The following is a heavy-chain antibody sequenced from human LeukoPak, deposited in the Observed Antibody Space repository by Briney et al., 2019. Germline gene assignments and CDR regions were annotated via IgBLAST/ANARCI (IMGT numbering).Heavy chain of an antibody. CDR2: IYPRDGST. Sequence: VASVKVSRKASGYSFTSNYIHWVRQAPGQGLEWMGMIYPRDGSTSYAQKFQGRVTVTRDTSTSTVHMELSGLRSDDTAVYYCARESHERREDYWGQGTLVTVSS. J-gene: IGHJ4*02. CDR3: ARESHERREDY. D-gene: IGHD1-26*01. V-gene: IGHV1-46*01. CDR1: GYSFTSNY.